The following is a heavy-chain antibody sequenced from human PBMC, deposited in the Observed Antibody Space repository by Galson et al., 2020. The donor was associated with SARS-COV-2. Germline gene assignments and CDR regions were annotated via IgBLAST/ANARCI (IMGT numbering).Heavy chain of an antibody. CDR1: RYTFTSYD. D-gene: IGHD2-15*01. CDR2: MNPNSGNT. CDR3: ARVPSLGYCSGGSCYSLDY. J-gene: IGHJ4*02. Sequence: ALVKVSCKASRYTFTSYDINWVRQATGQGLEWMGWMNPNSGNTGYAQKFQGRVTMTRDTSISTAYMELSNLRSEDAAVYYCARVPSLGYCSGGSCYSLDYWGQGTLVTVSS. V-gene: IGHV1-8*01.